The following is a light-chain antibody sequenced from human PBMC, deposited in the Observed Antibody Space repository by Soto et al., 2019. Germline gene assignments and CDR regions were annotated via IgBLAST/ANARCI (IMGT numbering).Light chain of an antibody. Sequence: DIQMTQSPSSLSASVGDRVIITCRASQGIDNYLAWYQQKPGKAPKLLIYAASTLQSGVPSRFTGSGSGTDFTLTISSLQPEDAATYYCQKCKVAPFTFGGGTKVEIK. J-gene: IGKJ4*01. V-gene: IGKV1-27*01. CDR1: QGIDNY. CDR2: AAS. CDR3: QKCKVAPFT.